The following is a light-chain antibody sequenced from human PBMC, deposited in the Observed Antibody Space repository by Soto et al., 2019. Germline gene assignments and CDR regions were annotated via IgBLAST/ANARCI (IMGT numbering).Light chain of an antibody. CDR3: QQYGSSSWT. V-gene: IGKV3-20*01. J-gene: IGKJ1*01. Sequence: EIVLTQSPGTLSLSPGERATLSCRASQSVSSSYLAWYQQKPGQAPRLIIYGASSRATGIPDRFSGSGSETDFTFTISRLKPEDFAVYYCQQYGSSSWTFGQGTKVEIK. CDR2: GAS. CDR1: QSVSSSY.